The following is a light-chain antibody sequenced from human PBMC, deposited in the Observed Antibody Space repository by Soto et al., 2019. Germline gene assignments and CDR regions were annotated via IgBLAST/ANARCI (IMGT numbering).Light chain of an antibody. CDR1: PGIRND. CDR2: AVS. V-gene: IGKV1-17*01. Sequence: DIQMTQSPSSLSASVGDRVTITCRASPGIRNDLGWYQQTPGKAPTRLIYAVSSVQSGVPSRFSGSGSEKEFTLTISSLQHQDFATYYCLQHNSYPFTFGPGTKVDIK. CDR3: LQHNSYPFT. J-gene: IGKJ3*01.